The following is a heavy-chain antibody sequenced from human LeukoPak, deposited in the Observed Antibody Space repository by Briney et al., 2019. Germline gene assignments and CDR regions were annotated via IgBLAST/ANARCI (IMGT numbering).Heavy chain of an antibody. CDR1: SGSISGYY. CDR3: AREGDGYSTGSYYYYMDV. J-gene: IGHJ6*03. Sequence: PSETLSLTCTVSSGSISGYYWSWIRQPAGKGLEWIGRIYTSGSTNYNPSLKSRVTISVDTSKNQFSLKLSSVTAADTAVYYCAREGDGYSTGSYYYYMDVWGKGTTVTISS. V-gene: IGHV4-4*07. D-gene: IGHD5-24*01. CDR2: IYTSGST.